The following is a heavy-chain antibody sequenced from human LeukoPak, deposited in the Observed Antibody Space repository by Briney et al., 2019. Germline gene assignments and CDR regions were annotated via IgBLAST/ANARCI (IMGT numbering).Heavy chain of an antibody. J-gene: IGHJ4*02. D-gene: IGHD6-13*01. CDR1: GFTFSSYA. CDR3: ARASLASSWYAPYFDY. CDR2: ISYDGSNK. Sequence: GRSLRLSCAASGFTFSSYAMHWVRQAPGKGLEWVAVISYDGSNKYYADSVKGRFTISRDNSKNTLYLQMNSLRAEDTAVYYCARASLASSWYAPYFDYWGQGTLVTVSS. V-gene: IGHV3-30-3*01.